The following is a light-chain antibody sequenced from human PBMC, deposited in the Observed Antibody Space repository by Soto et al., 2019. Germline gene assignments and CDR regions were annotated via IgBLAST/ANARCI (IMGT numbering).Light chain of an antibody. CDR3: QQYYSTPRT. CDR1: QSVLYSSNNKNY. CDR2: WAS. V-gene: IGKV4-1*01. Sequence: DIVMTQSPDSLAVSLGERATINCKSSQSVLYSSNNKNYVAWYQQKPGQPPKLLIYWASTRKSGVPDRFSGSGSGTDFTLTISSLQAEDVAVYYCQQYYSTPRTFGQGTKVEIK. J-gene: IGKJ1*01.